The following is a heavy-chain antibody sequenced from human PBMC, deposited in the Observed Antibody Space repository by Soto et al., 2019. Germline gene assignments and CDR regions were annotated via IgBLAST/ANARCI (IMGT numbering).Heavy chain of an antibody. CDR2: INHSGST. CDR1: GGSFSGYY. Sequence: TSETLSLTCAVYGGSFSGYYGSWIRQPPGKGLEWIGEINHSGSTNYNPSLKSRVTISVDTSKNQFSLKLSSVTAADTAVYYCARGTPKLVPNYWGQGTLVTVSS. CDR3: ARGTPKLVPNY. J-gene: IGHJ4*02. V-gene: IGHV4-34*01. D-gene: IGHD6-13*01.